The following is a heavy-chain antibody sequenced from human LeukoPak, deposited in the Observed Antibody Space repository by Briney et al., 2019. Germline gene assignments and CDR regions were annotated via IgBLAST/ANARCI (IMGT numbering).Heavy chain of an antibody. D-gene: IGHD1-26*01. CDR2: IHYSGST. CDR1: GGSISSYY. V-gene: IGHV4-59*01. Sequence: SETLSLTCTVSGGSISSYYWSWIRQPPGKGLEWIGYIHYSGSTNYNPSLKSRVTISVDTSKNQFSLKLSSVTAADTAVYYCARVSRGSNYYYYGMDVWGQGTTVTVSS. CDR3: ARVSRGSNYYYYGMDV. J-gene: IGHJ6*02.